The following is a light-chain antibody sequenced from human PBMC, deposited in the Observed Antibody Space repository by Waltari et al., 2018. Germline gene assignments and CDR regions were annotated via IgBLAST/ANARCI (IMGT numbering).Light chain of an antibody. CDR3: CSYAGSSTVV. V-gene: IGLV2-23*01. CDR1: SSDVGSYNR. J-gene: IGLJ2*01. Sequence: QSALTQPASVSGSPGQSITISCTGTSSDVGSYNRVYWYQQHPGKAPKLMIYEGSKRPSGVSNRFSGSKSGYTASLTISGLQAEAEADYYCCSYAGSSTVVFGGGTKLTVL. CDR2: EGS.